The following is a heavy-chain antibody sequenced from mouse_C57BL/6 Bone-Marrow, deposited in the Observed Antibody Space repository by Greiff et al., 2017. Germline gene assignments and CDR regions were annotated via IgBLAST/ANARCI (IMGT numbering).Heavy chain of an antibody. J-gene: IGHJ3*01. CDR3: ARHEDQRSEGDRWLLRGGFAY. D-gene: IGHD2-3*01. CDR2: FYPGSGSI. Sequence: QVQLKQSGAELVKPGASVKLSCKASGYTFTEYTIHWVKQRSGQGLEWIGWFYPGSGSIKYNERFKDKATLTADKSSSTVYMELSRLTSEDSAVYFCARHEDQRSEGDRWLLRGGFAYWGQGTLVTVSA. V-gene: IGHV1-62-2*01. CDR1: GYTFTEYT.